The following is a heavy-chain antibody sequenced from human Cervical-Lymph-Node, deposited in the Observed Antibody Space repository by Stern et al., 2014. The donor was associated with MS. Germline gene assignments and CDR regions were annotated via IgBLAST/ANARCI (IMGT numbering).Heavy chain of an antibody. CDR1: GFTFSSHV. CDR2: IWHDENNN. D-gene: IGHD2-8*01. CDR3: VREDGDFDY. V-gene: IGHV3-30-3*01. J-gene: IGHJ4*02. Sequence: VQLVESGGGVVQPGGSLRLSCAAPGFTFSSHVMHWVRQAPGKGLEWESVIWHDENNNPHADSVKGRFTISRDNSNNTLSLQMNSLRAEDTAVYYCVREDGDFDYWGQGTLVTVSS.